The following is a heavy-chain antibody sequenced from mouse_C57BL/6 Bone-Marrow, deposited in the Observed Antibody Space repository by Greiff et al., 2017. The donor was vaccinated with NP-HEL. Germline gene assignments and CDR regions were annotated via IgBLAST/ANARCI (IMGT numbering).Heavy chain of an antibody. J-gene: IGHJ2*01. CDR3: ARHRGSNYFDY. CDR1: GFTFSDYY. Sequence: EVQVVESGGGLVQPGGSLKLSCAASGFTFSDYYMYWVRQTPEKRLEWVAYISNGGGSTYYPDTVKGRFTISRDNAKNTLYLQMSRLKSEDTAMYYCARHRGSNYFDYWGQGTTLTVSS. CDR2: ISNGGGST. V-gene: IGHV5-12*01.